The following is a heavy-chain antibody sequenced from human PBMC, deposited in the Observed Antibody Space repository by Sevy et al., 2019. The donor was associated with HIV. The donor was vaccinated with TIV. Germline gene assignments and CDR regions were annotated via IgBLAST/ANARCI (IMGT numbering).Heavy chain of an antibody. V-gene: IGHV3-23*01. J-gene: IGHJ4*02. D-gene: IGHD1-26*01. CDR1: GFTFSSYA. CDR2: ISDSGGRT. Sequence: GGSLRLSCAASGFTFSSYAMSWVRQAPGKGLEWVSVISDSGGRTYYADSVKGRFTISRDNYKNTLYLQMNTLRVEDTAVYYCAKERSESYSGHWGQGTLVTVSS. CDR3: AKERSESYSGH.